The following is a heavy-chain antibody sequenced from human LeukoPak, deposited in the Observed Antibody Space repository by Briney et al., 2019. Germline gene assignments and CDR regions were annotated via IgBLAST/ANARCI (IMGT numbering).Heavy chain of an antibody. CDR1: GFTFSSYA. CDR2: ISGSGGST. Sequence: GRSLRLSCAASGFTFSSYAMSWVRQAPGKGLEWVSAISGSGGSTYYADSVKGRFTISRDNSKNTLYLQMNSLRAEDTAVYYCAKESTGSYYYDSSGYPNPYYFDYWGQGTLVTVSS. J-gene: IGHJ4*02. D-gene: IGHD3-22*01. V-gene: IGHV3-23*01. CDR3: AKESTGSYYYDSSGYPNPYYFDY.